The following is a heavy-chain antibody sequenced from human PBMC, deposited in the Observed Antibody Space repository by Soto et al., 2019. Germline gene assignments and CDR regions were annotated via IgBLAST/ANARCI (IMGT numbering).Heavy chain of an antibody. CDR1: GFTFSSYS. D-gene: IGHD3-3*01. V-gene: IGHV3-21*01. CDR2: ISSSSSYI. Sequence: GGSLRLSCAASGFTFSSYSMNWVRQAPGKGLEWVSSISSSSSYIYYADSVKGRFTISRDNAKNSLYLQMNSLRAEDTAVYYCARDQIYDFWSGYIYYYYGMDVWGQGTTVTVSS. CDR3: ARDQIYDFWSGYIYYYYGMDV. J-gene: IGHJ6*02.